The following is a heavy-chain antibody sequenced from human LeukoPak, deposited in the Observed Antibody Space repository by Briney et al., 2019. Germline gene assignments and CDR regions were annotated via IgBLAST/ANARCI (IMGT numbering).Heavy chain of an antibody. V-gene: IGHV3-30*18. D-gene: IGHD6-6*01. CDR1: GFTFSSYG. Sequence: GGSLRLSCAASGFTFSSYGMHWVRQAPGKGLEWVAVISYDGSNKYYADSVKGRFTISRDNSKNTLYLQMNSLRAEDTAVYYCAKDMYGQLVLLGCYFDYWGQGTLVTVSS. CDR3: AKDMYGQLVLLGCYFDY. CDR2: ISYDGSNK. J-gene: IGHJ4*02.